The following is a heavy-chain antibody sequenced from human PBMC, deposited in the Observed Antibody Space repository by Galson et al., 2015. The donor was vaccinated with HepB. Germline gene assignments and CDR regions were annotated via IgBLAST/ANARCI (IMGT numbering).Heavy chain of an antibody. CDR1: GYTFTSYG. Sequence: SVKVSCKASGYTFTSYGISWVRQAPGQGLEWMGWISAYNGNTNYAQKLQGRVTMTTDTSTSTAYMELRSLRSDDTAVYYCARDLGGHYYGSGSYYNLPFWFDPWGQGTLVTVSS. CDR3: ARDLGGHYYGSGSYYNLPFWFDP. J-gene: IGHJ5*02. CDR2: ISAYNGNT. V-gene: IGHV1-18*04. D-gene: IGHD3-10*01.